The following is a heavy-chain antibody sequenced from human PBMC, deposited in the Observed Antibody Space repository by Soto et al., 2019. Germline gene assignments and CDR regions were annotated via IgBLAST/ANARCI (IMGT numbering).Heavy chain of an antibody. Sequence: GQSLTISCKTSGYSFISYWVAWVRQKPGKGLEWMGTFYPGDSTSTYSPSFQGQVTISVDKSISTAYLHLSSLKASDTAMYYCARIIGYCRNNDCSWTFDIWGQGTMVTVSS. V-gene: IGHV5-51*01. J-gene: IGHJ3*02. CDR3: ARIIGYCRNNDCSWTFDI. D-gene: IGHD2-2*03. CDR1: GYSFISYW. CDR2: FYPGDSTS.